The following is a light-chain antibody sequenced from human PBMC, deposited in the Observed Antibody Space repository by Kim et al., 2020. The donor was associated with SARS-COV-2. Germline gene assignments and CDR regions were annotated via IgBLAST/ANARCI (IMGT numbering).Light chain of an antibody. CDR1: QSVSSY. Sequence: EIVLTQSPATLSLSPGERATLSCRASQSVSSYLAWYQQKPGQAPRLLISGASNRATGIPARFSGSGSGTDFTLTIRSLEPEDFAVYYFQPHSNSPATF. V-gene: IGKV3-11*01. CDR2: GAS. CDR3: QPHSNSPAT. J-gene: IGKJ5*01.